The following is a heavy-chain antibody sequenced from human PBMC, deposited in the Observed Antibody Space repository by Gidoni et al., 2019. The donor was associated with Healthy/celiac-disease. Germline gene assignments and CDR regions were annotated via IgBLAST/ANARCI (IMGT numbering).Heavy chain of an antibody. CDR2: ISAYNGNT. Sequence: QVQLVQSGAEVKKPGASVTVSCKASGYTFTSYGISWVRQAPGQGLEWMGWISAYNGNTNYAQKLQGRVTMTTDTSTSTAYMELRSLRSDDTAVYYCARAWDVQGFRSAYYYGMDVWGQGTTVTVSS. D-gene: IGHD1-26*01. J-gene: IGHJ6*02. CDR1: GYTFTSYG. CDR3: ARAWDVQGFRSAYYYGMDV. V-gene: IGHV1-18*01.